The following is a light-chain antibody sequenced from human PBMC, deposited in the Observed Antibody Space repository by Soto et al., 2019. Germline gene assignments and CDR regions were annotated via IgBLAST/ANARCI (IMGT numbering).Light chain of an antibody. Sequence: QSALTQPASVSGSPGQSIIISCTGTSSDIGSSNFVSWFQQSPGQAPKLLIYEATNRPSGVSERFSGSKSGNTASLTISGLQTEDEADYYCSSHTISVTWVFGGGTQLTVL. J-gene: IGLJ2*01. CDR2: EAT. CDR3: SSHTISVTWV. CDR1: SSDIGSSNF. V-gene: IGLV2-14*01.